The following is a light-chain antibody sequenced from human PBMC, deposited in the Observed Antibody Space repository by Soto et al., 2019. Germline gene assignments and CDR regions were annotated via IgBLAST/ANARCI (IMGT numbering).Light chain of an antibody. J-gene: IGKJ4*01. CDR3: QQRSDWPST. CDR1: QSVSRY. Sequence: EIVLTQSPATMSLSPGERANLSCRASQSVSRYLAWYQQKPGQAPRLLIYDASNRATGIPARFSGSGSGTDFTLTISSLEPEDFAVYYCQQRSDWPSTFGGGTKVQLK. CDR2: DAS. V-gene: IGKV3-11*01.